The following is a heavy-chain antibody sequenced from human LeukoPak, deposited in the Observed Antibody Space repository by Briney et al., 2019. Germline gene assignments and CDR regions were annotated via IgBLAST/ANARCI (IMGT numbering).Heavy chain of an antibody. CDR3: AKDGYVSWAYQLSHFDY. J-gene: IGHJ4*02. Sequence: GGSLRLSCAASGFIFSSYWMSWVRQAPGKGLEWVASMRPDGSEDYYMDSVKGRFTVSRDNAENYLYLQMNSLRAEDTAVYYCAKDGYVSWAYQLSHFDYWGQGTLVTVSS. V-gene: IGHV3-7*03. D-gene: IGHD2-2*03. CDR1: GFIFSSYW. CDR2: MRPDGSED.